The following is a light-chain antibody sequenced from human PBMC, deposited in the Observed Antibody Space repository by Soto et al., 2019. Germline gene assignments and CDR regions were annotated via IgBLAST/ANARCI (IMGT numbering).Light chain of an antibody. J-gene: IGLJ3*02. CDR3: QAYDYTLTASV. V-gene: IGLV1-40*01. Sequence: QLVLTQPPSVSGAPGQRVTLSCTGNTSNLGAGYDVHWYQQLPGAAPKLVIFGNRNRPSGVPERFSGSKSGTSASLAITGLQAEDEADYYCQAYDYTLTASVFDGGTKMTVL. CDR1: TSNLGAGYD. CDR2: GNR.